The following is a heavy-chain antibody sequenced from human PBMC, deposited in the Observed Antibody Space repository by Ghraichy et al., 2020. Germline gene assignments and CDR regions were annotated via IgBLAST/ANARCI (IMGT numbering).Heavy chain of an antibody. CDR2: INHSGST. D-gene: IGHD2-15*01. J-gene: IGHJ3*02. Sequence: TLSLTCAVYGGSFSGYYWNWIRQPPGKGLEWIGEINHSGSTNYNPSLKSRVTISVDASKNQFSLRLSSVTAADTAVYYCATQDCSGGSCLLGVFDIWGQGTMATVSS. CDR3: ATQDCSGGSCLLGVFDI. V-gene: IGHV4-34*01. CDR1: GGSFSGYY.